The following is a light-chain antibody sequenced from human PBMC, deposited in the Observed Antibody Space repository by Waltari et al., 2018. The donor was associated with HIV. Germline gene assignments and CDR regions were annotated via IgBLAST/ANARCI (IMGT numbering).Light chain of an antibody. CDR2: KTS. Sequence: DIQMTQSPSTLSASVGDRVTITCRASQGLSDWLAWYQQRPGKAPELLIYKTSRLESGVPSRFSGSVSGTEFALTISSLQPDDFATYYCQHYHLFSWTFGQGTKV. CDR1: QGLSDW. CDR3: QHYHLFSWT. V-gene: IGKV1-5*03. J-gene: IGKJ1*01.